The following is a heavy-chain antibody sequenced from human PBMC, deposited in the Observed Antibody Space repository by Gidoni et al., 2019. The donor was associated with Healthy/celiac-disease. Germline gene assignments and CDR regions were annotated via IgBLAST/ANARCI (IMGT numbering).Heavy chain of an antibody. CDR1: GGSFSGYY. D-gene: IGHD3-10*01. V-gene: IGHV4-34*01. CDR2: INHSGST. Sequence: QVQLQQWGAGLLKPSETLSLTCAVYGGSFSGYYWSWIRQPPGKGLEWIGEINHSGSTNYNPSLKSRVTISVDTSKNQFSLKLSSVTAADTAVYYCARLSLYYYGSGKKGDFDYWGQGTLVTVSS. CDR3: ARLSLYYYGSGKKGDFDY. J-gene: IGHJ4*02.